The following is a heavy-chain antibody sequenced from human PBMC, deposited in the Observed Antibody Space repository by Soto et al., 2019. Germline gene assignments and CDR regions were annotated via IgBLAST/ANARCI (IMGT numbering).Heavy chain of an antibody. J-gene: IGHJ5*02. D-gene: IGHD3-22*01. CDR1: GYTFTSYY. CDR3: ARGRQRYDSSGYYYGRSDWFDP. Sequence: ASVKVSCKASGYTFTSYYMHWVRQAPGQGLEWMGIINPSGGSTSYAQKFQGRVTMTRDTSTSTVYMELSSLRSEDTAVYYCARGRQRYDSSGYYYGRSDWFDPWGQGTLVTVSS. CDR2: INPSGGST. V-gene: IGHV1-46*01.